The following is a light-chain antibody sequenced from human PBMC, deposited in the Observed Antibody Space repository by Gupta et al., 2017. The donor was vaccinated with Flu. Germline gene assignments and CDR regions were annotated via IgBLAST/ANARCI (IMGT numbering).Light chain of an antibody. Sequence: TCGGYNIGTRKVNWYQQKPGQAPVLVIYRDTTRPSGIPERFSGSNSGNTATLTISRAQAGDEADYYCQVWDTSAYVFGTGTRVTVL. CDR2: RDT. V-gene: IGLV3-9*01. CDR3: QVWDTSAYV. CDR1: NIGTRK. J-gene: IGLJ1*01.